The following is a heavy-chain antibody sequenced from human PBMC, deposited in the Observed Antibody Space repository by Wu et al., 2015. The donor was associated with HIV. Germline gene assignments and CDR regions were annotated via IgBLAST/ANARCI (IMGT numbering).Heavy chain of an antibody. CDR3: ARGGDVRAQLVLYFLDF. CDR1: DYRSVTYG. CDR2: ISPYNENI. D-gene: IGHD3-10*02. J-gene: IGHJ4*02. Sequence: VQSGAEVKKPGASVKVSCKASDYRSVTYGVTWLRQVPGHRFEWMGWISPYNENIDVAQKFQGRFTMTTDTSTTTAYMELRNLRSDDTAVYFCARGGDVRAQLVLYFLDFWGQGTLVTVSS. V-gene: IGHV1-18*01.